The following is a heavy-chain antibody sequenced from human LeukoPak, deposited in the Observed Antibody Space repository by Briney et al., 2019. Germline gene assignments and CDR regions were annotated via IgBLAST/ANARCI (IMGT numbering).Heavy chain of an antibody. J-gene: IGHJ4*02. CDR3: ARANFLYCSSSTCLFDY. Sequence: GASVKVSCKASGYTFTGYYMHWVRQAPGQGLEWMGWINPNSGGTNYAQKFQGRVTMTRDTSISTAHMEVSGLRSDDTAVYYCARANFLYCSSSTCLFDYWGQGTLVTVSS. CDR1: GYTFTGYY. D-gene: IGHD2-2*01. CDR2: INPNSGGT. V-gene: IGHV1-2*02.